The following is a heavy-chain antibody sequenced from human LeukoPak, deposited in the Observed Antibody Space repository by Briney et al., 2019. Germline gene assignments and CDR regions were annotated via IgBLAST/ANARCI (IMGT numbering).Heavy chain of an antibody. CDR1: GFTFTNAW. Sequence: GGSLRLSCVDSGFTFTNAWMSWVRQAPGKGLEWIGRIKSKTDGETTNYAEPVRGRFTISRDGSKSAVYLQMNSLKIEDTAVYYCTTDLGTYYHGSQRLIPIDYWGQGTLVTVSS. D-gene: IGHD3-10*01. CDR3: TTDLGTYYHGSQRLIPIDY. CDR2: IKSKTDGETT. V-gene: IGHV3-15*01. J-gene: IGHJ4*02.